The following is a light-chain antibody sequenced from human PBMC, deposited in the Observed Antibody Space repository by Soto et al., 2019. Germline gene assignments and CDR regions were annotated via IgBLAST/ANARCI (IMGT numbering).Light chain of an antibody. J-gene: IGLJ2*01. CDR1: TSDIGGYNY. CDR3: SSYGASSTL. V-gene: IGLV2-14*03. Sequence: QSALTQPASVSGSPGQSITISCTGSTSDIGGYNYVSWYQQHPGKAPKLLIYDVGYRPSGISDRFSGSKSGNTASLTISGLQPEGEADYYCSSYGASSTLFGGGTKLTVL. CDR2: DVG.